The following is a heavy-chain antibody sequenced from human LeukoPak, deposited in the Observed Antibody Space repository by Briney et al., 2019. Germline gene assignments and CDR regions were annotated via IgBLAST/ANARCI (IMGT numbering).Heavy chain of an antibody. D-gene: IGHD6-13*01. CDR3: ARVFQKQLSDY. V-gene: IGHV1-2*02. Sequence: ASVTVSCMASGYSFTSYAMNWVRQAPGQGLEGMGWINPNSGGTNYAQKFQGRVTMTRETSISTAYMELSRLRSDDTAVYYCARVFQKQLSDYWGQGSLVTVSS. J-gene: IGHJ4*02. CDR1: GYSFTSYA. CDR2: INPNSGGT.